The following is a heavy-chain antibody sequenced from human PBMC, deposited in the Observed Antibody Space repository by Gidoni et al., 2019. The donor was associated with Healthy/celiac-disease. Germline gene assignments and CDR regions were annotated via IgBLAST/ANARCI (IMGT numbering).Heavy chain of an antibody. D-gene: IGHD2-15*01. CDR3: ARGVVVVAATHDAFDI. Sequence: APGQGLEWMGWINPNSGGTNYAQKFQGWVTMTRDTSISTAYMELSRLRSDDTGVYYCARGVVVVAATHDAFDIWGQGTMVTVSS. V-gene: IGHV1-2*04. J-gene: IGHJ3*02. CDR2: INPNSGGT.